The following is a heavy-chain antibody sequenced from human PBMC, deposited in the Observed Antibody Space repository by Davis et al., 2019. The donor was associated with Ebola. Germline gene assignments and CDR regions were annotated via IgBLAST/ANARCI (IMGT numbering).Heavy chain of an antibody. J-gene: IGHJ4*02. Sequence: SETLSLTCTVSGGSISSYYWSWIRQPPGKGLEWIGYIYYSGSTNYNPSLKSRVTISVDTSKNQFSLKLSSVTAADTAVYYCARARYGGSDYWGQGTLVTVSS. V-gene: IGHV4-59*01. CDR3: ARARYGGSDY. CDR2: IYYSGST. D-gene: IGHD4-23*01. CDR1: GGSISSYY.